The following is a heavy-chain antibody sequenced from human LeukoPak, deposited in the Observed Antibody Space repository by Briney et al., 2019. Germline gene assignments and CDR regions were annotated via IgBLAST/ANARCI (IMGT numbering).Heavy chain of an antibody. CDR1: GGSISSYY. V-gene: IGHV4-59*01. D-gene: IGHD4-17*01. CDR2: IYYSGST. CDR3: ARDKGYGDYVYFQH. Sequence: SETLSLTCTVSGGSISSYYWSWIRQPPGKGLEWIGYIYYSGSTNYNPSLKSRVTISVDTSKNQFSLKLSSVTAADTAVYYCARDKGYGDYVYFQHWGRGTLVTVSS. J-gene: IGHJ1*01.